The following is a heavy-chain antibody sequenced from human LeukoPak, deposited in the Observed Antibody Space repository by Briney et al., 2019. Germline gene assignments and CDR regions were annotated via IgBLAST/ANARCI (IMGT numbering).Heavy chain of an antibody. CDR1: GGSISSYY. D-gene: IGHD2-2*01. Sequence: SETLSLTCTVSGGSISSYYWSWIRQPPGKGLEWIGYIYYSGSTNYNPSLKSRVTISVDTSKNQFSLKLSSMTAADTAVYYCARVEGYCSSTSCSLFDYWGQGTLVTVSS. CDR3: ARVEGYCSSTSCSLFDY. CDR2: IYYSGST. J-gene: IGHJ4*02. V-gene: IGHV4-59*01.